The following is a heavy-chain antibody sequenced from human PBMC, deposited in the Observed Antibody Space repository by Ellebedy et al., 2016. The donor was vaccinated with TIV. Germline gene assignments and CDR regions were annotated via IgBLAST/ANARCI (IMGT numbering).Heavy chain of an antibody. V-gene: IGHV3-23*01. CDR2: VTDSGAAT. Sequence: PGGSLRLSCAASGFTFSSKAMTWVRQAPGKGLEWVSSVTDSGAATYYAESVKGRFTISRDNAKNTLYLQMNSLSAEDTALYYCARGSFAPDYWGRGTLVTVSS. J-gene: IGHJ4*02. D-gene: IGHD2-15*01. CDR1: GFTFSSKA. CDR3: ARGSFAPDY.